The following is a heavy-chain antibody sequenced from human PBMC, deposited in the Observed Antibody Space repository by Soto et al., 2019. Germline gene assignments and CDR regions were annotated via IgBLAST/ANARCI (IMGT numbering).Heavy chain of an antibody. D-gene: IGHD5-18*01. Sequence: ASVKVSCKASGGTISSYAISWVRQAPGQGLEWMGGIIPIFGNTGYAQKFQGRVTMTRNTSISTAYMELSSLRSEDTAVYYCASGGSGYSNYYYYYGMDVWGQGTTVTVSS. J-gene: IGHJ6*02. V-gene: IGHV1-8*02. CDR2: IIPIFGNT. CDR3: ASGGSGYSNYYYYYGMDV. CDR1: GGTISSYA.